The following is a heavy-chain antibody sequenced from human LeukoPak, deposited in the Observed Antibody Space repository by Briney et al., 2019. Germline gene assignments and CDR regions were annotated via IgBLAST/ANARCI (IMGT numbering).Heavy chain of an antibody. CDR3: ARDHLDTAMVTGWFDP. CDR1: GGTFSSYA. CDR2: IIPIFGTA. D-gene: IGHD5-18*01. J-gene: IGHJ5*02. V-gene: IGHV1-69*01. Sequence: ASVKVSCKASGGTFSSYAISWVRQAPGQGLERMGGIIPIFGTANYAQKFQGRVTITADESTSTAYMELSSLRSEDTAVYYCARDHLDTAMVTGWFDPWGQGTLVTVSS.